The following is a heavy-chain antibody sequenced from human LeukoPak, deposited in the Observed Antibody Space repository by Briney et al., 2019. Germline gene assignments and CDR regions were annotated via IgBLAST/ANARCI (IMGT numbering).Heavy chain of an antibody. CDR2: TYYRSKWYN. CDR3: AREGGEWLLREAIYYYYGMDV. V-gene: IGHV6-1*01. D-gene: IGHD6-19*01. CDR1: GDSVSSNSAA. J-gene: IGHJ6*02. Sequence: SQTLSLTCAISGDSVSSNSAAWNWIRQSPSRGLEWLGRTYYRSKWYNDYAVSVKSRITINPDTSKNQFSLQLNSVTPEDTAVHYCAREGGEWLLREAIYYYYGMDVWGQGTTVTVSS.